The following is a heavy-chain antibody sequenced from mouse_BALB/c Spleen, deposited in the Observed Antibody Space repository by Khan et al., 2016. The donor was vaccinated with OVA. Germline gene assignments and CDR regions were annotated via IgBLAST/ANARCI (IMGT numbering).Heavy chain of an antibody. J-gene: IGHJ4*01. CDR3: ARWGGNYPSYAMDY. CDR2: IYPGNVNT. V-gene: IGHV1S56*01. CDR1: GYTFTSYY. Sequence: VELVESGPELVKPGASVRISCKASGYTFTSYYIHWVKQRPGQGLEWIGWIYPGNVNTDSNEKFKGKATLTADKSSSTAYMQLSSLTSEDSAVYFCARWGGNYPSYAMDYWGQGTSVTVSS. D-gene: IGHD2-1*01.